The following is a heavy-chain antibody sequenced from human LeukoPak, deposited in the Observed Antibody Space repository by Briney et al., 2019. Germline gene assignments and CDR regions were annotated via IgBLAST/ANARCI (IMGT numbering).Heavy chain of an antibody. CDR1: GGSISSGDYY. CDR3: AREEGFEYSSSGFDY. D-gene: IGHD6-6*01. J-gene: IGHJ4*02. Sequence: SETLSLTCTVSGGSISSGDYYWSWIRQPPGKGLEWIGYIYYSGSTYYNPSLKSRVTISVDTSKNQFSLKLSSVTAADTAVYYCAREEGFEYSSSGFDYWGQGTLVTVSS. CDR2: IYYSGST. V-gene: IGHV4-30-4*08.